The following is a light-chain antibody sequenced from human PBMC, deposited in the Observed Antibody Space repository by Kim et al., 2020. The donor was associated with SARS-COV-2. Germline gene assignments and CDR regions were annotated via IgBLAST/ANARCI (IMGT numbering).Light chain of an antibody. CDR1: QSVSSNY. CDR3: QQYSSSPAT. Sequence: EIVLTQSPGTLSLSPRERATLSCGASQSVSSNYLAWYQQKPGQAPRLLIYGASSRATGIPDRFSGSGSGTDFTLTITRLEPEDFAVYYCQQYSSSPATFGQGTKVDIK. J-gene: IGKJ1*01. V-gene: IGKV3-20*01. CDR2: GAS.